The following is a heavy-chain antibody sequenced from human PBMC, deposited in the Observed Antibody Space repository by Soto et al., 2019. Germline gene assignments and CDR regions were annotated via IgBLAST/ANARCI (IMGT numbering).Heavy chain of an antibody. V-gene: IGHV4-59*01. CDR3: AAGEASSRNLAPYYLDF. Sequence: SETLSLTCTVSGGSMRNYFWTWIRQPPGKGLEWIGYIHYSGATSLFPSYSPSLRGRVTISEDTSKNQFSLKLLSVTTADTAVYFCAAGEASSRNLAPYYLDFWGQGTLVTVSS. CDR1: GGSMRNYF. D-gene: IGHD6-13*01. CDR2: IHYSGATSLFP. J-gene: IGHJ4*02.